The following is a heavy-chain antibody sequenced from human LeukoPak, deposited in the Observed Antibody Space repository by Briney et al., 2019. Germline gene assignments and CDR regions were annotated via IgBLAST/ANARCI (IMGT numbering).Heavy chain of an antibody. CDR3: ARHRAPGGATFDY. CDR2: MYYSGST. Sequence: SETLSLTCTVSGGSISSYYWSWIRQPPGKGLEWIGYMYYSGSTNYNPSLKSRVTISVDTSNNQFSLRLTSVTAADTAVYYCARHRAPGGATFDYWGQGTLVTVSS. D-gene: IGHD1-26*01. J-gene: IGHJ4*02. CDR1: GGSISSYY. V-gene: IGHV4-59*08.